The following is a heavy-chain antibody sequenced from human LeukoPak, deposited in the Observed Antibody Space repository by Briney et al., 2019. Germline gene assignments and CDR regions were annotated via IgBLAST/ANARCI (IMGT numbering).Heavy chain of an antibody. V-gene: IGHV3-21*01. Sequence: PGGSLRLSCAASGFTFSNYIMNWVRQAPGKGLEWVSSISSSSSYIYYADSMKGRFTISRDNAKNSLYLQMNSLRAEDTAVYYCAELGITMIGGVWGKGTTVTISS. CDR3: AELGITMIGGV. CDR2: ISSSSSYI. D-gene: IGHD3-10*02. CDR1: GFTFSNYI. J-gene: IGHJ6*04.